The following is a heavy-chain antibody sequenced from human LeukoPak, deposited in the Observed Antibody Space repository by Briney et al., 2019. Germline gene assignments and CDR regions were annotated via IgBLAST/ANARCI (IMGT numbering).Heavy chain of an antibody. V-gene: IGHV1-24*01. D-gene: IGHD2-2*01. CDR1: GYTLTELS. CDR3: HAIVVVPAAIPPY. Sequence: ASVKVSCKVSGYTLTELSMHWVRQAPGKGLEWMGGFDPEDGGTIYAQKFQGRVTMTEDTSTDTAYMELSSLRSEDTAVYYCHAIVVVPAAIPPYWGQGTLVTVSS. CDR2: FDPEDGGT. J-gene: IGHJ4*02.